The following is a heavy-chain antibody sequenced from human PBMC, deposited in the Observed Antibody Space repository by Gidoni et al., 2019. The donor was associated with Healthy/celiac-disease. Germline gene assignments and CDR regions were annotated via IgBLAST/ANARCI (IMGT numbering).Heavy chain of an antibody. V-gene: IGHV3-30-3*01. J-gene: IGHJ4*02. D-gene: IGHD3-22*01. Sequence: QVQLVGSVRGVVQPGRFLRLSCAACGFPISSYAMHWVRQAPGKGLEWVAVISYDGSNKYYADSVKGRFTISRDNSKNTLYLQMNSLRAEVTAVYYCARDRRSSGYYLDYWGQGTLVTVSS. CDR3: ARDRRSSGYYLDY. CDR1: GFPISSYA. CDR2: ISYDGSNK.